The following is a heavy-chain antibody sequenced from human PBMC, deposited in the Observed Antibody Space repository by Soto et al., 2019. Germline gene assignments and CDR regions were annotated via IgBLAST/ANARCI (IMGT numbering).Heavy chain of an antibody. J-gene: IGHJ6*02. CDR2: IYYSGST. V-gene: IGHV4-39*01. Sequence: PSETLSLTCTVSGGSISSSSYYWGWIRKPPGKGLEWIGSIYYSGSTYYNPSLKSRVTISVDTSKNQFSLKLSSVTAADTAVYYCARAGFYYYYGMDVWGQGTTVTVSS. CDR1: GGSISSSSYY. CDR3: ARAGFYYYYGMDV.